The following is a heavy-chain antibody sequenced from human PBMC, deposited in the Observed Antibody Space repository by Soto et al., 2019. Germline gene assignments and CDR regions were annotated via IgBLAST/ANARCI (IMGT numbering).Heavy chain of an antibody. CDR3: ATGEVRGGGGAAFDY. D-gene: IGHD3-16*01. V-gene: IGHV4-4*02. Sequence: QVQLQESGPGLVKPSGTLSLTCAVSGGSISSSNWWSWVRQPPGKGLEWIGEIYHSGSTNYNPSPKSRVTISVDKSKNQFSLKLSSVTAADTAVYYCATGEVRGGGGAAFDYWGQGTLVTGSS. CDR1: GGSISSSNW. CDR2: IYHSGST. J-gene: IGHJ4*02.